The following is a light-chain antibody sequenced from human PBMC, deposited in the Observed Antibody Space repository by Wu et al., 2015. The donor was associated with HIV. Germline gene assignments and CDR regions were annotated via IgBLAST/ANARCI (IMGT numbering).Light chain of an antibody. CDR3: QQYGNSVT. CDR1: QSVSSSY. J-gene: IGKJ5*01. V-gene: IGKV3-20*01. CDR2: GAS. Sequence: EIVLTQSPGTLSLSPGERATLSCRASQSVSSSYLAWYQQTPGQAPRLLIYGASSRATGIPDRFSGGGSGTDFTLTISRLEPEDFAVYYCQQYGNSVTFGQGTRLEIK.